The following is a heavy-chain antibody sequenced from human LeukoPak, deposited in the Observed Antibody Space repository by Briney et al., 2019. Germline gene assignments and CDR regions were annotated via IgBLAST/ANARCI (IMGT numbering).Heavy chain of an antibody. J-gene: IGHJ5*02. D-gene: IGHD1-20*01. Sequence: SETLSLTGTVSGGSISSYYWSWIRQPAGKGLEWIGRIYTSGSTNYNPSLESRVTMSVDTSKNQFSLKLSSVTAADTAVYYCARDPLTGISFFDPWGQGTLVTVSS. CDR1: GGSISSYY. CDR3: ARDPLTGISFFDP. CDR2: IYTSGST. V-gene: IGHV4-4*07.